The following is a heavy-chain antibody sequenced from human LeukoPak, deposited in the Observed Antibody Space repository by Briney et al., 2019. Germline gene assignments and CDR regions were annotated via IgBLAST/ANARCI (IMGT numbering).Heavy chain of an antibody. Sequence: GGSLRLSCAASGFTFSSCAMHWVRQAPGKGLEWVAVISYDGSNKYYADSVKGRFTISRDNSKNTLYLQMNSLRAEDTAVYYCARVSTTVTKESDYWGQGTLVTVSS. CDR1: GFTFSSCA. CDR2: ISYDGSNK. V-gene: IGHV3-30*04. D-gene: IGHD4-17*01. CDR3: ARVSTTVTKESDY. J-gene: IGHJ4*02.